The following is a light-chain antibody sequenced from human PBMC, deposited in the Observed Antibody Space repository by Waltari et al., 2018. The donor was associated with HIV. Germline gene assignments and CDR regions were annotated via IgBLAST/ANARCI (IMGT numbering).Light chain of an antibody. Sequence: IVMTQSPATLSLSRGERATLSCRASQSVSRTYLSWYQQKPGQAPRLLIYAASTRATGIPARFGGSGSGTDFTLTISSLQPEDFAVYYCQQDYNLPWTFGQGTKVEI. CDR1: QSVSRTY. CDR3: QQDYNLPWT. CDR2: AAS. V-gene: IGKV3D-7*01. J-gene: IGKJ1*01.